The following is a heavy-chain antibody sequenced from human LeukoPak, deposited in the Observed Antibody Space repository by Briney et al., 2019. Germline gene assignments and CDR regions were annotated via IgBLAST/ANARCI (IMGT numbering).Heavy chain of an antibody. CDR2: ISGSGGST. D-gene: IGHD4-23*01. CDR1: GFTFSSYG. V-gene: IGHV3-23*01. CDR3: AKGCTTLVGFDY. Sequence: GGSLRLSCAASGFTFSSYGMSWVRQAPGKGLEWVSGISGSGGSTYYADSVKGRFTISRDNSKNTLYLQMDSLRAEDTAVYYCAKGCTTLVGFDYWGQGTLVTVSS. J-gene: IGHJ4*02.